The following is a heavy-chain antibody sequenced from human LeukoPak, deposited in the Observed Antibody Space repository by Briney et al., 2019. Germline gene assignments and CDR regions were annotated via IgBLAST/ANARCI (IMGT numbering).Heavy chain of an antibody. Sequence: GGSLRLSCAASRFTFSTYGMHWVRQAPGKGLEWVAVISYDGSYTNYADSVKGRFTISRDNSKNTLYLQMNSLRVEDTAVYYCAKGGPPTGASPRPWDFNHWGQGALVTVSS. D-gene: IGHD1-26*01. J-gene: IGHJ4*02. CDR3: AKGGPPTGASPRPWDFNH. CDR1: RFTFSTYG. V-gene: IGHV3-30*18. CDR2: ISYDGSYT.